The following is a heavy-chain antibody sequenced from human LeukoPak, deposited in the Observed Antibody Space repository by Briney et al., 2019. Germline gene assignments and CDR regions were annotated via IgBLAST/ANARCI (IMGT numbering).Heavy chain of an antibody. V-gene: IGHV4-4*02. Sequence: SETLSLTYAVSGGSISSSHWWSWVRQSPGKGLEWIGNTYHSDYTNYNPSLKSRATISVDKSKNQLSLKVISVTAADTAIYYCARDNKSTADAFDIWGQGTMVTVSS. D-gene: IGHD5/OR15-5a*01. CDR3: ARDNKSTADAFDI. CDR1: GGSISSSHW. J-gene: IGHJ3*02. CDR2: TYHSDYT.